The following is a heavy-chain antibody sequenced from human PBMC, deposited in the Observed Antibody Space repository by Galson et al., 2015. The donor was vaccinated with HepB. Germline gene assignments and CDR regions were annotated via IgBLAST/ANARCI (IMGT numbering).Heavy chain of an antibody. J-gene: IGHJ4*02. Sequence: SLRLSCAASGFTFNSYAMHWVRQAPGKGLQWVAVITYDGTNKFYARSVKGRFTISRDKSGNTLFLHMNSLRPEDTALYYCVKGGGYSAIRGRGGFDSWGQGALVTVSS. CDR2: ITYDGTNK. V-gene: IGHV3-30*04. CDR1: GFTFNSYA. CDR3: VKGGGYSAIRGRGGFDS. D-gene: IGHD5-12*01.